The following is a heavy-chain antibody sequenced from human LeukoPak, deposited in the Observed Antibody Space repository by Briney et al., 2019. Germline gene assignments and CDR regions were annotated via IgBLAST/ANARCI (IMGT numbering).Heavy chain of an antibody. CDR3: AKGYSSGWYWGAYKDY. Sequence: ASVKVSCKASGGTFSSYAISWVRQAPGQGLEWMGGIIPIFGTANYAQKFQGRVTITADESTSTAYMELSSLRSEDTAVYYCAKGYSSGWYWGAYKDYWGQGTLVTVSS. D-gene: IGHD6-19*01. CDR2: IIPIFGTA. J-gene: IGHJ4*02. V-gene: IGHV1-69*13. CDR1: GGTFSSYA.